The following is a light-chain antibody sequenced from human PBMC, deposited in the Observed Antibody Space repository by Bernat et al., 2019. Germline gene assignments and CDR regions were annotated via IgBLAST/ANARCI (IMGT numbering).Light chain of an antibody. CDR3: QAWDSSTHVV. Sequence: SFDLTQPPSVSVSPGQTASITCSGDKLGDKYACWYQQKPGQSPALVLYQDTKRPSGIPERFSGSNSGNTATLTISGTQAVDEADYYCQAWDSSTHVVFGGGTKLTVL. CDR2: QDT. J-gene: IGLJ3*02. V-gene: IGLV3-1*01. CDR1: KLGDKY.